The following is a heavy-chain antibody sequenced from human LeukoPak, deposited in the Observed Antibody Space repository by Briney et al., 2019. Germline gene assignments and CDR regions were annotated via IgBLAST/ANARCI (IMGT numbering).Heavy chain of an antibody. Sequence: GGSLRLSCGASGFTFSTHDMHWVRQAPGKGLEWVAFIRYDGSHEYYADSVKGRFTISRDNSKNTLYLQMNSVRSEDTALYYCAKPSGSGVDYWGQGTLVTVSS. CDR2: IRYDGSHE. J-gene: IGHJ4*02. CDR1: GFTFSTHD. CDR3: AKPSGSGVDY. D-gene: IGHD1-26*01. V-gene: IGHV3-30*02.